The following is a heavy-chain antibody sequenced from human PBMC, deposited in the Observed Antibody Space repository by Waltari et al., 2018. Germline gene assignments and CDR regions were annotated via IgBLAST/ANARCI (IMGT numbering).Heavy chain of an antibody. D-gene: IGHD3-3*01. Sequence: EAQLIQSGAQVKSPGATVKVSCKAFGYIFTDYYMHWMQQVPGKGPEWMARLGPEKGATECADRCQGRLTVTADTSTDTAYMELSGLTSEDTATYYCANSMSGPRVQWGQGTQVTVSP. V-gene: IGHV1-69-2*01. CDR3: ANSMSGPRVQ. CDR2: LGPEKGAT. J-gene: IGHJ4*02. CDR1: GYIFTDYY.